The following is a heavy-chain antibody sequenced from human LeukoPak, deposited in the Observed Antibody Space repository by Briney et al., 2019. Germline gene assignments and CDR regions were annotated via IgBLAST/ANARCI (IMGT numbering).Heavy chain of an antibody. CDR1: GGSISSYY. V-gene: IGHV4-59*01. CDR3: ATWLGLGYFDY. J-gene: IGHJ4*02. D-gene: IGHD6-19*01. CDR2: IYYSGST. Sequence: MPSETLSLTCTVSGGSISSYYWSWIRQPPGKGLEWIGYIYYSGSTNYNPSLKSRVTISVDTSKNQFSLKLSSVTAADTAVYYCATWLGLGYFDYWGQGTLVTVSS.